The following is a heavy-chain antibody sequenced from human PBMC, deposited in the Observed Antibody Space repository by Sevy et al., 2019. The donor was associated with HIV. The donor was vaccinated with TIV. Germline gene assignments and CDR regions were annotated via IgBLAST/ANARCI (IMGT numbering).Heavy chain of an antibody. V-gene: IGHV3-33*01. CDR1: GFTFSTYG. J-gene: IGHJ4*02. D-gene: IGHD4-17*01. CDR3: ARDLEFYDYGDYGPAFMPDY. CDR2: IWFDGSNT. Sequence: GGSLRLSCAASGFTFSTYGMHWVRLAPGKGLEWVAVIWFDGSNTYYADSVKGRFTISRDIAKNTLHLQMNSLRVEDTAVYYCARDLEFYDYGDYGPAFMPDYWGQGTLVTVSS.